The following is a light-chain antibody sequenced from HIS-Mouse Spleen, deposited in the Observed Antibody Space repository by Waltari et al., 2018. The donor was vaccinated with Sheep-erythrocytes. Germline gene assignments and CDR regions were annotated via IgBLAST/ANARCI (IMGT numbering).Light chain of an antibody. Sequence: QSALTQPASVSGSPGQSITISCTGTSSDVGSYTLVSWYQQHPGKAPKRIIYEGSKRPSGVSNRFSGSKSGNTASLTISGLQAEDEADYYCCSYAGSSTWVFGGGTKLTVL. V-gene: IGLV2-23*01. CDR1: SSDVGSYTL. CDR2: EGS. J-gene: IGLJ3*02. CDR3: CSYAGSSTWV.